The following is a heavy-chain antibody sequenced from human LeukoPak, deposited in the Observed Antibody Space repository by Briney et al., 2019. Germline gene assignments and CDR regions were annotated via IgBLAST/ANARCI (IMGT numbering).Heavy chain of an antibody. CDR2: INHSGST. V-gene: IGHV4-34*01. CDR1: GGSLRGYY. J-gene: IGHJ5*02. D-gene: IGHD2-2*01. CDR3: ARGEGYCSSTSCYARWFDP. Sequence: PSETLSLTRAVYGGSLRGYYWSWVREPPGKGLEWMGEINHSGSTNYNPSLKSRVTISVDTSKNQFSLKLSSVTAADTAVYYCARGEGYCSSTSCYARWFDPRGQGTLVTVSS.